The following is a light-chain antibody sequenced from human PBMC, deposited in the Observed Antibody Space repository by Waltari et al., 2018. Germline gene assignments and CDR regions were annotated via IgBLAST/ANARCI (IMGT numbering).Light chain of an antibody. CDR3: QQSCSTPIT. Sequence: DIQMTQSPTPLSASVGLRVTITRRASQSISSYLNWYQQKPGKAPRLLIYAASSLQSGVPSRFSGSGSGTDFTLTISSLQPEDFATYYCQQSCSTPITFGQGTRLEIK. J-gene: IGKJ5*01. V-gene: IGKV1-39*01. CDR2: AAS. CDR1: QSISSY.